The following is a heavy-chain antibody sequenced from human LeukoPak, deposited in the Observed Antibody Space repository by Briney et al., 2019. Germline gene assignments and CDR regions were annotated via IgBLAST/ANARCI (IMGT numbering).Heavy chain of an antibody. CDR3: ARGPYSYDSSGAFDI. Sequence: SETLSLTCTVSGDSISSGDYYWSWIRQPAGRGLEWIGRISSSGSTNYNPSLKSRVTISVDTSKNQFSLKLSSVTAADTAVYFCARGPYSYDSSGAFDIWGQGTMVTVSS. D-gene: IGHD3-22*01. V-gene: IGHV4-61*02. CDR1: GDSISSGDYY. J-gene: IGHJ3*02. CDR2: ISSSGST.